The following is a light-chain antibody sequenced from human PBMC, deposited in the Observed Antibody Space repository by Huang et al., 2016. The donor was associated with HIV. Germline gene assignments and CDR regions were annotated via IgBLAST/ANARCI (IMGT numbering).Light chain of an antibody. J-gene: IGKJ1*01. CDR1: QSVSIN. CDR3: QQHDNWPWT. V-gene: IGKV3-15*01. Sequence: EIVLTQSPATLSVSPGERATLSCRASQSVSINLAWYQQRLGQAPRLLIYGPSSRASGGPARFSGSGSGTDFTLTINSLQSEDFGVYYWQQHDNWPWTFGQGTKVENK. CDR2: GPS.